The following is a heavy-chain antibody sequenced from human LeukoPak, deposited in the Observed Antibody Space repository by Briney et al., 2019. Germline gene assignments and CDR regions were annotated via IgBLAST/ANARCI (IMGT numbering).Heavy chain of an antibody. CDR2: ISYDGSNK. Sequence: GGSLRLSCAASGFTFSSYGMHWVRQAPGKGLEWVAVISYDGSNKYYADSVKGRFTISRDNSKNTLYLQMNSLRAEDTAVYYCARVSLGLADYWGQGTLVTVSS. CDR3: ARVSLGLADY. J-gene: IGHJ4*02. V-gene: IGHV3-30*03. CDR1: GFTFSSYG.